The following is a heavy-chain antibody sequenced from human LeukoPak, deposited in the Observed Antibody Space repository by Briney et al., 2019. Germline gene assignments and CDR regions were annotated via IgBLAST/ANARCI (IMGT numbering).Heavy chain of an antibody. CDR3: ARGEVTPSITEAFDI. D-gene: IGHD1-14*01. Sequence: PSQTLSLTCTVSGGSISSGGYYWSWIRQHPGKGLEWLVYIYYSGSTYYNPSLKSRVTISVDTSKNQFSLKLSSVTAADTAVYYCARGEVTPSITEAFDIWGQGTMVTVSS. V-gene: IGHV4-31*03. J-gene: IGHJ3*02. CDR1: GGSISSGGYY. CDR2: IYYSGST.